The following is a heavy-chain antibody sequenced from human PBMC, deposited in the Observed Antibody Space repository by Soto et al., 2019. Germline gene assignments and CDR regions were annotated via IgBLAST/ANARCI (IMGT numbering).Heavy chain of an antibody. CDR2: IYYSGST. D-gene: IGHD3-16*01. CDR3: ARLMHYDYIWGSYLGDNWFDP. J-gene: IGHJ5*02. V-gene: IGHV4-59*08. CDR1: GGSISSYY. Sequence: SETLSLTCTVSGGSISSYYWSWIRQPPGKGLEWIGYIYYSGSTNYNPSLKSRVTISVDTSKNQFSLKLSSVTAADTAVYYCARLMHYDYIWGSYLGDNWFDPWGQGTLVTVSS.